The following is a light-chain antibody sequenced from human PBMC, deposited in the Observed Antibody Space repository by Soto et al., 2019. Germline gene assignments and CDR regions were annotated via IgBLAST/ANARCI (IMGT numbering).Light chain of an antibody. V-gene: IGLV2-23*02. J-gene: IGLJ3*02. CDR2: EVS. CDR1: SRDVGSYNL. CDR3: CSYAGSSTNWV. Sequence: QSVLTQPASVSGSPGQSITISCTGTSRDVGSYNLVSWYQQHPGKAPKLIIYEVSERPSGVSYRFSGSKSASTASLTISGLQAEDEADYYCCSYAGSSTNWVFGGWTKLTVL.